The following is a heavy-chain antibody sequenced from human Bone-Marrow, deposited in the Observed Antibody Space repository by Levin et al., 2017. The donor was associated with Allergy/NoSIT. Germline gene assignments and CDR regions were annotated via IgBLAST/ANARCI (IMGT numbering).Heavy chain of an antibody. D-gene: IGHD3-22*01. J-gene: IGHJ4*02. CDR3: ARVMDSSGPKTPTFDY. V-gene: IGHV4-31*03. Sequence: SETLSLTCTVSGGSISSGGYYWSWIRQHPGKGLEWIGYIYYSGSTYYNPSLKSRVTISVDTSKNQFSLKLSSVTAADTAVYYCARVMDSSGPKTPTFDYWGQGTLVTVSS. CDR2: IYYSGST. CDR1: GGSISSGGYY.